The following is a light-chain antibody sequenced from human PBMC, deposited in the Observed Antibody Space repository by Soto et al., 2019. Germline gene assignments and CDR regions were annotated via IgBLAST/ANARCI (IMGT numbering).Light chain of an antibody. CDR3: QQYSAWPLT. V-gene: IGKV3-15*01. J-gene: IGKJ4*01. CDR2: GVS. Sequence: EVVMTQYPATLSVSPGERATLSCRASQSVSSNFLAWYQQKPGQAPRLLIYGVSIRATGIPARFSGSGSGTEFTLTISSLQSEDFAVYYCQQYSAWPLTFGGGTKVEI. CDR1: QSVSSN.